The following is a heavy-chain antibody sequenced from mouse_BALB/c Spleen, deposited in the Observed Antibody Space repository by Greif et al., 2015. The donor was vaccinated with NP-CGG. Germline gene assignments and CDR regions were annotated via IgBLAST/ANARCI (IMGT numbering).Heavy chain of an antibody. CDR1: GFTFSSFG. Sequence: EVQLVESGGGLVQPGGSRKLSCAASGFTFSSFGMHWVRQAPEKGLEWVAYISSGSSTIYYADTVKGRFTISRDNPKNTLFLQMTSLRSEDTAMYYCARWGTTVRWGQVTLVAVSA. J-gene: IGHJ3*02. CDR2: ISSGSSTI. D-gene: IGHD1-1*01. V-gene: IGHV5-17*02. CDR3: ARWGTTVR.